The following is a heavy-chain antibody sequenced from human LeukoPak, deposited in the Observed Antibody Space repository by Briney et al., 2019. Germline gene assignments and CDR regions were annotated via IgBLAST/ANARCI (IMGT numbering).Heavy chain of an antibody. V-gene: IGHV4-4*07. CDR1: GGSISSYY. J-gene: IGHJ4*02. CDR2: IYTSGST. CDR3: ARKDSSGPYFDY. D-gene: IGHD6-19*01. Sequence: LETLSVTCTVSGGSISSYYWCWIWEPAGEGVGWIGRIYTSGSTNYNPSRKSRVTMSVDTSKNQFSLKLSPVTAADTAVYYCARKDSSGPYFDYWGQGTLVTVSS.